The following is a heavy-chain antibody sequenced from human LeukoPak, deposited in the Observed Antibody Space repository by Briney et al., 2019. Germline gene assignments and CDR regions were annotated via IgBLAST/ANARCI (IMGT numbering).Heavy chain of an antibody. J-gene: IGHJ5*02. D-gene: IGHD4-17*01. CDR1: GYSFASYW. CDR3: ARHGEYAAYGDYRNWFDP. CDR2: IYPGDSDT. V-gene: IGHV5-51*01. Sequence: GESLKISCKGSGYSFASYWIGWVRQMPGKGLEWMGIIYPGDSDTRYSPSFQGQVTISADKSISTAYLQWSSLKASDTAMYYCARHGEYAAYGDYRNWFDPWGQGTLVTVSS.